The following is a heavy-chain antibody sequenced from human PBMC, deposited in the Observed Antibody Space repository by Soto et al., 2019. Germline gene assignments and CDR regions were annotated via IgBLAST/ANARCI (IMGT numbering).Heavy chain of an antibody. CDR1: GFTFSSYS. V-gene: IGHV3-21*01. Sequence: PVGSLRLSCAASGFTFSSYSMNWVRQAPGKGLEWVSSISSSSSYIYYADSVKGRFTISRDNAKNSLYLQMNSLRAEDKAVYYCARDAPVSGSYGDAISYYYYGMDVWGQGTTLTVSS. D-gene: IGHD4-17*01. CDR2: ISSSSSYI. CDR3: ARDAPVSGSYGDAISYYYYGMDV. J-gene: IGHJ6*02.